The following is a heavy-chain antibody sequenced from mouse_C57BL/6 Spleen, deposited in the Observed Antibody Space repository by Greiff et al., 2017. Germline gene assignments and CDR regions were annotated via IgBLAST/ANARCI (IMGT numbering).Heavy chain of an antibody. Sequence: VMLVESGAELARPGASVKLSCKASGYTFTSYGISWVKQRTGQGLEWIGEIYPRSGNTYYNEKFKGKATLTADKSSSAAYMELRSLTSEDSAVYFGARPDYGSGCNWYFGVWGTGATVTVAS. D-gene: IGHD1-1*01. CDR1: GYTFTSYG. J-gene: IGHJ1*03. CDR3: ARPDYGSGCNWYFGV. V-gene: IGHV1-81*01. CDR2: IYPRSGNT.